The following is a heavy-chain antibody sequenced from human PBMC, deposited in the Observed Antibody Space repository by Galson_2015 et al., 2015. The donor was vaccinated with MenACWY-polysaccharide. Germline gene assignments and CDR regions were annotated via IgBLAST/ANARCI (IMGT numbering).Heavy chain of an antibody. V-gene: IGHV4-61*08. CDR3: AREPTYSGSFGWFDP. CDR2: NSYSGKA. J-gene: IGHJ5*02. CDR1: GASVTIGGYY. D-gene: IGHD1-26*01. Sequence: ETLSLPCPVSGASVTIGGYYWSWLRQPPGEGLEWIGFNSYSGKANYNPSLKSRVTISIDTSKHQFSLRLSSVTPADTAIYYCAREPTYSGSFGWFDPWGQGTLVTVSS.